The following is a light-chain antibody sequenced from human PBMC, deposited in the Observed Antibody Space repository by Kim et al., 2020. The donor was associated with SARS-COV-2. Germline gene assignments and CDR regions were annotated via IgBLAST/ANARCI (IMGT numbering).Light chain of an antibody. V-gene: IGKV1-33*01. CDR2: DAS. J-gene: IGKJ5*01. CDR1: QDIRNY. CDR3: QQYDSLPMT. Sequence: ASVGDRVTITCQASQDIRNYLNWYQQKPGEAPKVLIHDASSLETGVSSRFSGRGSGTDFTLAISSLQPEDIATYYCQQYDSLPMTFGQGTRLEIK.